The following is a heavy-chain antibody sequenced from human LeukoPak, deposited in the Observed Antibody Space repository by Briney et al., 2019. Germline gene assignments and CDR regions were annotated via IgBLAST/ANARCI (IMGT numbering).Heavy chain of an antibody. Sequence: PSETLSLTCTVSGGSISSYYWSWIRQPPGKGLEWIGYIYYSGSTNYNPSLKSRVTISVDTSKNQFSLKLNSVTAADMAVYYCARGGWELFDYWGQGTLVTVSS. CDR3: ARGGWELFDY. D-gene: IGHD1-7*01. V-gene: IGHV4-59*01. CDR1: GGSISSYY. J-gene: IGHJ4*02. CDR2: IYYSGST.